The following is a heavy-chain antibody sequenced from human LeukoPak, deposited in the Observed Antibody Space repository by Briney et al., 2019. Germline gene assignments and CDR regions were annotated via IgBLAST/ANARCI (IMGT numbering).Heavy chain of an antibody. J-gene: IGHJ4*02. CDR3: ARDTKYAFDN. Sequence: GGSLRLSCAASGFTFSSYSMTWVRQAPGKGLEWISYIGISSGNTKYADSVKGRFTISGDKAKNSLYLQMNSLRVEDTAVYYCARDTKYAFDNWGQGTLVTVSS. CDR1: GFTFSSYS. CDR2: IGISSGNT. V-gene: IGHV3-48*01. D-gene: IGHD2-2*01.